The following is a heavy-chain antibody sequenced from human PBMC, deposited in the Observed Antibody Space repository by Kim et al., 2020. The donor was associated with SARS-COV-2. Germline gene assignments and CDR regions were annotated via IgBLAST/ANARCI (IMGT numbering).Heavy chain of an antibody. CDR2: IIPIFGTA. V-gene: IGHV1-69*13. D-gene: IGHD3-22*01. Sequence: SVKVSCKASGGTFSSYAISWVRQAPGQGLEWMGGIIPIFGTANYAQKFQGRVTITADESTSTAYMELSSLRSEDTAVYYCANFHYDSSGNYYAFDIWGQGTMVTVSS. J-gene: IGHJ3*02. CDR3: ANFHYDSSGNYYAFDI. CDR1: GGTFSSYA.